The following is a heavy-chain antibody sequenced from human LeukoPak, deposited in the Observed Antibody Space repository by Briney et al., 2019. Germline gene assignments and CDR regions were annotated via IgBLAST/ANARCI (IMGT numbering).Heavy chain of an antibody. D-gene: IGHD2-2*02. J-gene: IGHJ4*02. CDR2: MNPNSGNT. CDR3: ARGVFHCSSTSCYRDLDY. Sequence: ASVKVSCKASGYTFTSYDINWVRQATGQGLEWMGWMNPNSGNTGYAQKFQGRVTMTRNTSISTAYMELSSLRSEDTAVYFCARGVFHCSSTSCYRDLDYWGQGTLVTVSS. V-gene: IGHV1-8*01. CDR1: GYTFTSYD.